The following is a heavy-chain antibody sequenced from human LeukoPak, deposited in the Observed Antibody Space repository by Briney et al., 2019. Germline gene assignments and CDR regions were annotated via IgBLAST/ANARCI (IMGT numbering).Heavy chain of an antibody. Sequence: PSETLSLTCAVYGGSFSGYYWSWIRQPPGKGLEWIGEINHSGSTNYNPSLKSRVTISVDTSKNQFSLKLSSVTAADTAVYYCARRHITMVRGVIMTPYYFDYWGQGTLVTVSS. J-gene: IGHJ4*02. D-gene: IGHD3-10*01. V-gene: IGHV4-34*01. CDR3: ARRHITMVRGVIMTPYYFDY. CDR1: GGSFSGYY. CDR2: INHSGST.